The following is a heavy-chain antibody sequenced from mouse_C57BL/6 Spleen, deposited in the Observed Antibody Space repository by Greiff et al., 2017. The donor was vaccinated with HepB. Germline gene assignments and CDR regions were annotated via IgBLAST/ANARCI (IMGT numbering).Heavy chain of an antibody. J-gene: IGHJ2*01. CDR2: ISSGGSYT. D-gene: IGHD1-1*01. CDR3: AREDYYYGSTLYYFDY. V-gene: IGHV5-6*01. Sequence: EVKLVESGGDLVKPGGSLKLSCAASGFTFSSYGMSWVRQTPDKRLEWVATISSGGSYTYYPDSVKGRFTISRDNAKNTLYLQMSSLKSEDTAMYYCAREDYYYGSTLYYFDYWGQGTTLTVSS. CDR1: GFTFSSYG.